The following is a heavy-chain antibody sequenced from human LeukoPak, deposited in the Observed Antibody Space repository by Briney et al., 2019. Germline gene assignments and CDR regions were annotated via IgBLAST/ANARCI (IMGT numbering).Heavy chain of an antibody. V-gene: IGHV3-23*01. Sequence: GGSLRLSCAASGFTFSSYAMSWVRQAPGKGLEWVSAISGSGGSTYYADSVKGRFTISRDNSKNTLYLQMNSLRAEDTAVYYSPKDQMITFGGVIAPDAFDIWGQGTMVTVSS. D-gene: IGHD3-16*02. CDR1: GFTFSSYA. CDR2: ISGSGGST. J-gene: IGHJ3*02. CDR3: PKDQMITFGGVIAPDAFDI.